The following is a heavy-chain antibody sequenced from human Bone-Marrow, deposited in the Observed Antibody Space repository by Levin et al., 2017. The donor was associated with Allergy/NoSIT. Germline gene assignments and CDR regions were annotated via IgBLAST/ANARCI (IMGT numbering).Heavy chain of an antibody. D-gene: IGHD2-21*02. CDR1: GFTFSDYW. J-gene: IGHJ4*02. CDR2: INGDGSRT. V-gene: IGHV3-74*01. CDR3: VRGYCGADCYSIPFDS. Sequence: GGSLRLSCVASGFTFSDYWMQWVRQGPGQGLVWVSRINGDGSRTNYAESVKGRFTISRDNAKNTVYLQLNSLTADDTAVYYCVRGYCGADCYSIPFDSWGQGTRVTVTS.